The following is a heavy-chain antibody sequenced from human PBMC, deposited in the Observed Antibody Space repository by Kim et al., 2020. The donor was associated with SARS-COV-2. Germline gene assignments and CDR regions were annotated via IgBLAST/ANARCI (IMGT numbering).Heavy chain of an antibody. J-gene: IGHJ4*02. CDR2: NT. D-gene: IGHD6-19*01. V-gene: IGHV1-3*01. Sequence: NTRYSPKFPGRVSITRDTSATTAYLELSGLRSEDTAVYYCAREAVAGSFDYWGQGTLVTVSS. CDR3: AREAVAGSFDY.